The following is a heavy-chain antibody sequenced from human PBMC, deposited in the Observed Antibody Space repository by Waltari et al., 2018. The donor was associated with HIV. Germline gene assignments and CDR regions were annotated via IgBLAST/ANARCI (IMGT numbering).Heavy chain of an antibody. Sequence: QLQLQESGPGLVKPSETLSLTCTVSGGSISSSSYYWDWIRQPPGKGLEWIGSIYYSGSTYYNPSLKSRVTISVDTSKNQFSLKLSSVTAADTAVYYCARHKWIAAAGSSKYNWFDPWGQGTLVTVSS. V-gene: IGHV4-39*01. CDR2: IYYSGST. D-gene: IGHD6-13*01. CDR3: ARHKWIAAAGSSKYNWFDP. CDR1: GGSISSSSYY. J-gene: IGHJ5*02.